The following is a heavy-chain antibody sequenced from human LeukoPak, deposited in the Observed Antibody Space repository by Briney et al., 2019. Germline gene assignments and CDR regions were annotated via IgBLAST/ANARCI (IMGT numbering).Heavy chain of an antibody. D-gene: IGHD3-10*01. J-gene: IGHJ4*02. CDR3: AKDLSRMVRGVREFDY. V-gene: IGHV3-23*01. CDR2: ISASGGTT. Sequence: GGSLRLSCAASGFTFSNYAMNWVRQAPGKGPEWVSVISASGGTTHYADSVKGRFTISRDNSKSTLYLQMNSLRAEDTAVYYCAKDLSRMVRGVREFDYWGQGTLVTVSS. CDR1: GFTFSNYA.